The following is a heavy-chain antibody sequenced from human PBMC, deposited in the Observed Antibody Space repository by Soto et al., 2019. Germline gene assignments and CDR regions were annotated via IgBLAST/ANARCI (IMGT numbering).Heavy chain of an antibody. V-gene: IGHV3-23*01. CDR2: ISLSVGMT. J-gene: IGHJ4*02. D-gene: IGHD2-21*01. CDR3: VKVANVDVVIEYFDY. Sequence: WGSRRLSCGSSGFPFATYAMGWVRQAPGKGLAWLSGISLSVGMTYYADSVKGRFTISRDNSQNTLYLQMNSLRDDDTALYYWVKVANVDVVIEYFDYWGQESMLTISS. CDR1: GFPFATYA.